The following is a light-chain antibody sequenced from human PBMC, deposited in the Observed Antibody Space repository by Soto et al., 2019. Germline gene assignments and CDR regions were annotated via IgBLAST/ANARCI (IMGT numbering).Light chain of an antibody. Sequence: IVMTQSPATMSVSPGERATLSCRASQSVSTNLAWYQQKPGQAPRLLIYGASTRATGIPARFSGGGSGTEFTLTISSLQSDDFAVYSCQHYNNWPPWTFGQGTKVE. J-gene: IGKJ1*01. CDR2: GAS. CDR3: QHYNNWPPWT. V-gene: IGKV3-15*01. CDR1: QSVSTN.